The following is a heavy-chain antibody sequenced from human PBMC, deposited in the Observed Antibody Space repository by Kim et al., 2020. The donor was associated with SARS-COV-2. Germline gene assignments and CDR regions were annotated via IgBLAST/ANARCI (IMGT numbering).Heavy chain of an antibody. CDR3: ARDLDYIWGSYAGTLDY. CDR1: GFTFSSYW. D-gene: IGHD3-16*01. J-gene: IGHJ4*02. Sequence: GGSLRLSCAASGFTFSSYWMSWVRQAPGKGLEWVANIKQDGSEKYYVDSVKGRFTISRDNAKNSLYLQMNSLRAEDTAVYYCARDLDYIWGSYAGTLDYWGQGTLVTVSS. V-gene: IGHV3-7*01. CDR2: IKQDGSEK.